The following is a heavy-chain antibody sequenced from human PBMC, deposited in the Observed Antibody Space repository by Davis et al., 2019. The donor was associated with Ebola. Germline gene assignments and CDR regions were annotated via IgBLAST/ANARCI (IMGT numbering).Heavy chain of an antibody. CDR1: GFTFSSYS. CDR3: ARGDFWSGYYSHYYYGMDV. CDR2: ISSSSSYI. D-gene: IGHD3-3*01. Sequence: GGSLRLSCAASGFTFSSYSMNWVRQAPGKGLEWVSSISSSSSYIYYADSVKGRFTISRDNAKNSLYLQMNSLRAEDTAVYYCARGDFWSGYYSHYYYGMDVWGQGTTVTVSS. V-gene: IGHV3-21*01. J-gene: IGHJ6*02.